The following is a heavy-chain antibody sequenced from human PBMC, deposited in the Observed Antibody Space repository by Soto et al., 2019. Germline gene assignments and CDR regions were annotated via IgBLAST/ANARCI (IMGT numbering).Heavy chain of an antibody. Sequence: GGSLRLSCAASGFTFSDYYMSWIRQAPGKGLEWVSYISGGSTTIYYADSVKGRFTISRDNAKNSLYLRMNSLRDEDTAVYYCARDPGYYDSGDYFDYWGQGALVTVSS. J-gene: IGHJ4*02. V-gene: IGHV3-11*04. CDR2: ISGGSTTI. D-gene: IGHD3-22*01. CDR3: ARDPGYYDSGDYFDY. CDR1: GFTFSDYY.